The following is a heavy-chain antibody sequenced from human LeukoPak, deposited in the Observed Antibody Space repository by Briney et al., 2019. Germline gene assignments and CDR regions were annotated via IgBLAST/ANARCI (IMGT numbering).Heavy chain of an antibody. V-gene: IGHV1-69*01. CDR1: GGTFSSDA. J-gene: IGHJ4*02. CDR3: ARSERDATVTTDY. Sequence: SVKVSCKASGGTFSSDAISWVRQAPGQGLEWMGGIIPIFGTANYAQKFQGRVTITADESTSTAYMELSSLRSEDTAVYYCARSERDATVTTDYWGQGTLVTVSS. D-gene: IGHD4-17*01. CDR2: IIPIFGTA.